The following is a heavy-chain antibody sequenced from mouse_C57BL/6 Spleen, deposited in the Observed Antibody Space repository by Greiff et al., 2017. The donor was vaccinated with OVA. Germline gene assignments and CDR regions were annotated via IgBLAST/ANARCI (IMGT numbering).Heavy chain of an antibody. J-gene: IGHJ2*01. CDR2: ISSGGSYT. CDR1: GFTFSSYG. Sequence: EVNVVESGGDLVKPGGSLKLSCAASGFTFSSYGMSWVRQTPDKRLEWVATISSGGSYTYYPDSVKGRFTISRDNAKNPRYLQMSSLKSEETAMYYCARREGYWGQGTTLTVSS. CDR3: ARREGY. V-gene: IGHV5-6*02.